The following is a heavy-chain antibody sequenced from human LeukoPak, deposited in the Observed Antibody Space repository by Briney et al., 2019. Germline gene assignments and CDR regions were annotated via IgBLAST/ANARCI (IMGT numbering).Heavy chain of an antibody. Sequence: SVKVSCKASGFTFTDYYIHWVRQAPGQGLEWMGRIIPILGIANYAQKFQGRVTITADKSTSTAYMELSSLRSEDTAVYYCARAHYYDSSGYRPLLDYWGQGTLVTVSS. CDR1: GFTFTDYY. CDR2: IIPILGIA. CDR3: ARAHYYDSSGYRPLLDY. D-gene: IGHD3-22*01. J-gene: IGHJ4*02. V-gene: IGHV1-69*04.